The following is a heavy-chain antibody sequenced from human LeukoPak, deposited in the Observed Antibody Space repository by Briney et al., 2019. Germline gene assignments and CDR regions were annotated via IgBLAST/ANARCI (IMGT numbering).Heavy chain of an antibody. Sequence: ASVKVSCKASGYTFTGSGISWVRQAPGQGLEWMGWISAYNGNTNYAQKLQGRVTMTTDTSTSTAYMELRSLKSDDTAVYYCARASITGTTLDYWGQGTLVTVSS. CDR1: GYTFTGSG. CDR3: ARASITGTTLDY. D-gene: IGHD1-7*01. V-gene: IGHV1-18*01. J-gene: IGHJ4*02. CDR2: ISAYNGNT.